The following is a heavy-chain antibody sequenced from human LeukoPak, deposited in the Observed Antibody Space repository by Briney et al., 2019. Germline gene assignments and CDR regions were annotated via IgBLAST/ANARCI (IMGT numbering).Heavy chain of an antibody. Sequence: PSETLSLTCAVYGGSFSGYYWSWIRQPPGKGLEWIEEINHSGSTTYNPSLKSRVTISVDTSKNRFSLNLSSVTAADTAVYYCARGRGGDYYYYYMDVWGKGTTVTVSS. CDR3: ARGRGGDYYYYYMDV. CDR2: INHSGST. D-gene: IGHD3-10*01. V-gene: IGHV4-34*01. J-gene: IGHJ6*03. CDR1: GGSFSGYY.